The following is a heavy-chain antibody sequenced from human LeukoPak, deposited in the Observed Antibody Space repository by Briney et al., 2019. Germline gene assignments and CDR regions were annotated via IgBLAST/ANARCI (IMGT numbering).Heavy chain of an antibody. CDR2: INTDGSST. CDR3: ARVYSSSPFGDAFDI. V-gene: IGHV3-74*01. Sequence: PGGSLRLSCAASGFTFSSYWMHWVRQAPGKGLVWVSRINTDGSSTSYADSVKGRFTISRDNAKNTLYLQMNSLRAEDTAVYYCARVYSSSPFGDAFDIWGQGTMVTVSS. J-gene: IGHJ3*02. D-gene: IGHD6-6*01. CDR1: GFTFSSYW.